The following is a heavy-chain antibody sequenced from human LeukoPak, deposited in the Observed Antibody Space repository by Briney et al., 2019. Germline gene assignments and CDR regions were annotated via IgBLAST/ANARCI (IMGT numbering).Heavy chain of an antibody. CDR3: AKGYSSSWYPGLY. CDR2: IYSGGST. Sequence: GGSLRLSCAASGFTVSSNYMSWVRQAPGKGLEWVSVIYSGGSTYYADSVKGRFTISRDNSKNTLYLQMNSLRAEDTAVYYCAKGYSSSWYPGLYWGQGTLVTVSS. CDR1: GFTVSSNY. V-gene: IGHV3-66*01. D-gene: IGHD6-13*01. J-gene: IGHJ4*02.